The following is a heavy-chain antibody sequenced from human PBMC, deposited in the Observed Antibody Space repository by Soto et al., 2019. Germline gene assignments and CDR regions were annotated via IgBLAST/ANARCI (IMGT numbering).Heavy chain of an antibody. CDR2: ISSSGSTI. D-gene: IGHD6-13*01. CDR1: GCTFSDYY. J-gene: IGHJ3*02. CDR3: ARDKGGYSSSKKSETDAFDI. V-gene: IGHV3-11*01. Sequence: QVQLVESGGGLVKPGGSLRLSCAASGCTFSDYYMSWIRQAPGKGLEWVSYISSSGSTIYYADSVKGRFTISRDNAKNSLYLQMNSLRAEDTAVYYCARDKGGYSSSKKSETDAFDIWGQGTMVTVSS.